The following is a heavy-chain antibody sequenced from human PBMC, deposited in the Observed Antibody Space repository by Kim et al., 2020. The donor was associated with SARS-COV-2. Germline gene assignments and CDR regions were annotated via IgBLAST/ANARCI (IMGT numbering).Heavy chain of an antibody. CDR1: GYSFTSYW. J-gene: IGHJ6*02. Sequence: GESLKISCKGSGYSFTSYWIGWVRQMPGKGLEWMGIIYPGDSDTRYSPSFQGQVTISADKSISTAYLQWSSLKASDTAMYYCARKGGSGYYYYGMDVWGQGTTVTVSS. CDR3: ARKGGSGYYYYGMDV. D-gene: IGHD3-22*01. CDR2: IYPGDSDT. V-gene: IGHV5-51*01.